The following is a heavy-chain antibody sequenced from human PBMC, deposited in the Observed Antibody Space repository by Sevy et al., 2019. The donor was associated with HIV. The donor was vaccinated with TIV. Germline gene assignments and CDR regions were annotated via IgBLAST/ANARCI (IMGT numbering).Heavy chain of an antibody. J-gene: IGHJ5*01. D-gene: IGHD6-13*01. V-gene: IGHV3-9*01. CDR1: GLTFDDYA. CDR3: AGGAAAGRWFDS. Sequence: GGSLRLSCVVSGLTFDDYAMHWVRRPPGKGLEWVSGITWNSGGISYADSVKGRFTISRDNAKKSLYLQMNSLRIEDTAFYYCAGGAAAGRWFDSWGQGTLVTVSS. CDR2: ITWNSGGI.